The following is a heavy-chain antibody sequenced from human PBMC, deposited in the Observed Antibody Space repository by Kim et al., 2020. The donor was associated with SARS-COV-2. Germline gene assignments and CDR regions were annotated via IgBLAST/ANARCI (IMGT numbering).Heavy chain of an antibody. CDR3: ARDKGGYGSGSSDY. CDR1: GYTFTSYG. D-gene: IGHD3-10*01. Sequence: ASVKVSCKASGYTFTSYGISWVRQAPGQGLEWMGWISAYNGNTNYAQKLQGRVTMTTDTSTSTAYMELRSLRSDDTAVYYCARDKGGYGSGSSDYWGQGTLVTVSS. V-gene: IGHV1-18*01. CDR2: ISAYNGNT. J-gene: IGHJ4*02.